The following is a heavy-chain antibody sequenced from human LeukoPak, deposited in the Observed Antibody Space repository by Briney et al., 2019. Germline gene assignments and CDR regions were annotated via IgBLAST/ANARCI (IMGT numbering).Heavy chain of an antibody. J-gene: IGHJ4*02. V-gene: IGHV1-69*05. D-gene: IGHD2-2*01. Sequence: GASVKVSCKASGGTFSSYAISWVRQAPGQGLEWMGGIIPIFGTANYAQKFQGRVTITTDESTSTAYMELSSLRSEDPAVYYCARGGVPAAMRYFDYWGQGTLVTVSS. CDR2: IIPIFGTA. CDR3: ARGGVPAAMRYFDY. CDR1: GGTFSSYA.